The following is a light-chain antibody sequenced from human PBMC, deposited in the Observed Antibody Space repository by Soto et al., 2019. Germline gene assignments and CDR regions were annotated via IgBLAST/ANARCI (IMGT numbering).Light chain of an antibody. V-gene: IGKV3-15*01. J-gene: IGKJ5*01. CDR2: GAS. CDR1: QSVSTN. CDR3: QQYGSSPIT. Sequence: EIVMTQSPTTLSVSPGERATLSCRASQSVSTNLAWYQQKPGQVPSLLIYGASTRASGIQARFSGSGSGTEFTLTIRRLEPEDFAVYYCQQYGSSPITFGQGTRLEIK.